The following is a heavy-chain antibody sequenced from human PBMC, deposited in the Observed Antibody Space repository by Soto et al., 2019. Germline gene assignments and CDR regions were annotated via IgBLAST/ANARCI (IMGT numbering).Heavy chain of an antibody. V-gene: IGHV2-26*01. Sequence: SGPTLVNPTETLTLTCTVPGFSLSNGKVGVSWIRQPPGKALEWLAHIFSNDEKSYRTSLKSRLTISEDTSKSQVVLTMTNVDPVDTATYYCARILFGRSVAGGYFYMDVWGKGTTVTVSS. D-gene: IGHD6-19*01. CDR3: ARILFGRSVAGGYFYMDV. J-gene: IGHJ6*03. CDR2: IFSNDEK. CDR1: GFSLSNGKVG.